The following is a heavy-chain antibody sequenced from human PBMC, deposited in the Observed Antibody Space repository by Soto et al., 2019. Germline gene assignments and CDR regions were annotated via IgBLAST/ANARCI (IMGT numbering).Heavy chain of an antibody. CDR3: AKERFVYDFGIVPAATLIGMAV. D-gene: IGHD2-2*01. V-gene: IGHV3-23*01. CDR2: IICGRTST. Sequence: GGTLRLSCVASGFTFDSYAMNWFRQDPRERLQGCSVIICGRTSTYYADSVKGRFTVSRDNSKNTMYLQMNRLSAEDTGVYYCAKERFVYDFGIVPAATLIGMAVWGQGTTVTVSS. J-gene: IGHJ6*02. CDR1: GFTFDSYA.